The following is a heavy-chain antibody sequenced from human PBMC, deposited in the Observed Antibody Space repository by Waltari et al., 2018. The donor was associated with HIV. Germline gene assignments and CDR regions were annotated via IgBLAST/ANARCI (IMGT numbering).Heavy chain of an antibody. CDR1: GGSFSGSY. J-gene: IGHJ4*02. CDR2: INHSGST. D-gene: IGHD3-22*01. V-gene: IGHV4-34*01. Sequence: QVQLQQWGAGLLKPSETLSLTCAVYGGSFSGSYWSWLRQPPGKGLEWIGEINHSGSTNYNPSLKSRVTISVDTSKNQFSLKLSSVTAADTAVYYCARHRRNDDSSGYDYWGQGTLVTVSS. CDR3: ARHRRNDDSSGYDY.